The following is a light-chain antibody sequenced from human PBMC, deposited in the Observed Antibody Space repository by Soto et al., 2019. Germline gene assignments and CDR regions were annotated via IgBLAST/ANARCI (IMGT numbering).Light chain of an antibody. Sequence: QSALTQPASVSGSPGQSITISCTGTFSDVGSYNLVSWYQQHPGKAPKLMIYEDTKRPSGVSNRFSGSKSGYTASLTISGLQAEDEADYYCCSYAGSSTEVFGGGTKVTVL. J-gene: IGLJ2*01. CDR2: EDT. CDR3: CSYAGSSTEV. CDR1: FSDVGSYNL. V-gene: IGLV2-23*01.